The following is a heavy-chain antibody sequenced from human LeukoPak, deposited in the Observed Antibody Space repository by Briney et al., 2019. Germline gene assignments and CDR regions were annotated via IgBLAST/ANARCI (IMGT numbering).Heavy chain of an antibody. CDR3: ARDVHGDYGSGWFDP. CDR1: GYTFTGYY. J-gene: IGHJ5*02. D-gene: IGHD4-17*01. CDR2: IMPLFGTA. Sequence: SVKVSCKASGYTFTGYYMHWVRQAPGQGLEWLGGIMPLFGTAGYAQKFQGRVTITKDESTRTVYLELTSLTSDDTAVYYCARDVHGDYGSGWFDPWGQGTLVSVSS. V-gene: IGHV1-69*05.